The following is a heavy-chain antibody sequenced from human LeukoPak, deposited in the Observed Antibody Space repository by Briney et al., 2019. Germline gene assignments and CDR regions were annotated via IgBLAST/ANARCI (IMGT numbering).Heavy chain of an antibody. V-gene: IGHV3-23*01. CDR3: VKGEPSSRTNV. J-gene: IGHJ6*04. CDR2: IGGSGDNT. Sequence: GGSLRLSCGVSGFIFSNYPMTWVRQSPGKGLECVSSIGGSGDNTYYADSVKGRFTISRDNSKNTLFLQMNSLRAEDTALYYCVKGEPSSRTNVWGNGTTVTVSS. CDR1: GFIFSNYP. D-gene: IGHD6-13*01.